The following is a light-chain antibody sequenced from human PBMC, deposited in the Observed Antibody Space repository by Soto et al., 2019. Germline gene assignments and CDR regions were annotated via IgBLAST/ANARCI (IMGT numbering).Light chain of an antibody. CDR2: GVT. CDR1: SSDVGVHNF. J-gene: IGLJ3*02. V-gene: IGLV2-14*01. Sequence: QSALTQPASVSGSPGQSISISCTGSSSDVGVHNFVSWYQHHPGKAPKVLIYGVTNRPSGVSNRFSGSKSGNTASLTISGIQAEDEAEYSGCSYTPAYTWVFGGGTKVTVL. CDR3: CSYTPAYTWV.